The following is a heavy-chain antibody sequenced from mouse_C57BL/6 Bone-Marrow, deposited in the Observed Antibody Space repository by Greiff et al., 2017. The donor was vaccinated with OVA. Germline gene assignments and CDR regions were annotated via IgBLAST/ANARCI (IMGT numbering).Heavy chain of an antibody. D-gene: IGHD1-1*01. Sequence: EVQLVASEGGLVQPGSSMKLSCTASGFTFSDYYMAWVRQVPEKGLEWVANINYDGSSTYYLDSLKSRFIISGDNAKNILYLQMSSLKSEDTATDYCAREMNYYGSSYDYYAMDYWGQGTSVTVSS. V-gene: IGHV5-16*01. CDR2: INYDGSST. J-gene: IGHJ4*01. CDR1: GFTFSDYY. CDR3: AREMNYYGSSYDYYAMDY.